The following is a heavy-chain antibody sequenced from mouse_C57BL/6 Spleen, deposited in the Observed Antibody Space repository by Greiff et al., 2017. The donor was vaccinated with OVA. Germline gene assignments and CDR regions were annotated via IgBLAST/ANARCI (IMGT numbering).Heavy chain of an antibody. D-gene: IGHD1-1*01. CDR2: IYPGDGDT. CDR1: GYAFSSSW. CDR3: ARSGYYGSSGAY. J-gene: IGHJ3*01. Sequence: VQLQQSGPELVQPGASVKISCKASGYAFSSSWMNWVKQRPGKGLEWIGRIYPGDGDTNYTGKFKGKATLTADKSSSAAYMQLSSLTSEDSAVYFCARSGYYGSSGAYWGQGTLVTVSA. V-gene: IGHV1-82*01.